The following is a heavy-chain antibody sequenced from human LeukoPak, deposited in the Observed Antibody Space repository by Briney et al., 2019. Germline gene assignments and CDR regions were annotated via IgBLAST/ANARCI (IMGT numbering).Heavy chain of an antibody. Sequence: GGSLRLSCAASGSTFSRHSMNWVRQAPGKGLEWVSYISSGSSYIYYADSVKGRFTISRDNAKNSLYLQMNSLRAEDTAVYYCARESGSSGYYYFDYWGQGTLVTVSS. V-gene: IGHV3-21*01. CDR3: ARESGSSGYYYFDY. CDR2: ISSGSSYI. J-gene: IGHJ4*02. D-gene: IGHD3-22*01. CDR1: GSTFSRHS.